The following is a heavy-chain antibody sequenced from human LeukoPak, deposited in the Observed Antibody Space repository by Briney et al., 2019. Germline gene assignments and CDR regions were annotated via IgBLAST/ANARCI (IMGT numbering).Heavy chain of an antibody. CDR2: IYYSGST. CDR1: GGSISSGGYY. J-gene: IGHJ4*02. CDR3: ARGLRWQADY. D-gene: IGHD4-23*01. Sequence: SQTLSLTWTVTGGSISSGGYYWSWIRQHPGNGLEWIGYIYYSGSTYYNPSLKSRVTISVDTSKNQFSLKLSSVTAADMAVYYCARGLRWQADYWGQGTLVTVSS. V-gene: IGHV4-31*02.